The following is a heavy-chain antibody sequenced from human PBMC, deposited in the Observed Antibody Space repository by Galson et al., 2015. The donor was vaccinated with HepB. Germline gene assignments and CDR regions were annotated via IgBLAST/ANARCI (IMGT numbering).Heavy chain of an antibody. J-gene: IGHJ4*02. V-gene: IGHV3-53*01. CDR2: MYNSGDT. D-gene: IGHD3-22*01. CDR3: ARMYDTSGPMFY. CDR1: GFPVSGNY. Sequence: SLRLSCAASGFPVSGNYMTWVRQAPGKGLEWVSIMYNSGDTYYTDSEKGRFTISRDISKNTVYLQMSSLRAEDTALYYCARMYDTSGPMFYWGQGTLVTVSS.